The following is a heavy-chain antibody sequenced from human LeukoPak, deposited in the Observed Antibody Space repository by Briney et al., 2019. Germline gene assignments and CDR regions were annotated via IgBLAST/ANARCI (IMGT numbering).Heavy chain of an antibody. D-gene: IGHD2-2*02. Sequence: GGSLRLSCAASGFTFSSYWMSWVRQAPGKGLEWVANIKQDGSEKYYVDSVKGRFTISRDNSKNTLYLQMNSLRAEDTAVYYCAKGIYCSSTSCYNYWGQGTLVTVSS. V-gene: IGHV3-7*01. CDR2: IKQDGSEK. CDR1: GFTFSSYW. CDR3: AKGIYCSSTSCYNY. J-gene: IGHJ4*02.